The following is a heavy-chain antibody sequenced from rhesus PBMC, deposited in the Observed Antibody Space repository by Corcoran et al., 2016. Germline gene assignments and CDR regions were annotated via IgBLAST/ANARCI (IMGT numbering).Heavy chain of an antibody. J-gene: IGHJ4*01. V-gene: IGHV3S16*01. CDR2: LSRASSYI. Sequence: EVQLVESGGGLVQPGGSLRLSCAASGFTFSSYGMSWVRQAPGKGLEWVSSLSRASSYINAADSVKGRFTIARDNAKNSLSLQMNSLRAEDTAVYYCTSVGIAASGTLDYWGQGVLVTVSS. D-gene: IGHD6-25*01. CDR1: GFTFSSYG. CDR3: TSVGIAASGTLDY.